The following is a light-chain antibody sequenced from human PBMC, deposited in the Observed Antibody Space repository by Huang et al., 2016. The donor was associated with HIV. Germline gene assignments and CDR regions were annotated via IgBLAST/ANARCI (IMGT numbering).Light chain of an antibody. CDR1: RSVSSN. CDR3: QQYNNWPWT. V-gene: IGKV3-15*01. J-gene: IGKJ1*01. CDR2: GAS. Sequence: EIVMTQSPGTLSVSPGERATLSCRASRSVSSNLAWYQQKPGQAPRLLIYGASTRATGIPARFSGSESATEFTLTISSLQSEDFAVYHCQQYNNWPWTFGQGTKVEIK.